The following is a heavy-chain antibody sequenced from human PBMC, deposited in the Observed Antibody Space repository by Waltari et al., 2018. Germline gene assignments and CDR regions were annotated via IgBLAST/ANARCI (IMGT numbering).Heavy chain of an antibody. J-gene: IGHJ4*02. CDR3: AKATTYYDSFFDY. CDR2: ISGSGGST. D-gene: IGHD3-22*01. CDR1: GFTFSSYA. Sequence: EVQLVESGGGLVQPGGSLRLYCAALGFTFSSYAMSWVRQAPGKGLEWVSAISGSGGSTYYADSVKGRCNISRDNSKNTLYLQMNSLRAEDTAVYYCAKATTYYDSFFDYWGQGTLVTVSS. V-gene: IGHV3-23*04.